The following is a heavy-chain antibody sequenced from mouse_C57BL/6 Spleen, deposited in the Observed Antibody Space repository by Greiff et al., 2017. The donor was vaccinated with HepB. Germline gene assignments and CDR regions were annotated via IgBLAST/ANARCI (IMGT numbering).Heavy chain of an antibody. V-gene: IGHV14-1*01. CDR1: GFNFTDYY. D-gene: IGHD1-1*01. CDR2: IDPEDGDT. CDR3: TTSYYDSSYYED. J-gene: IGHJ2*01. Sequence: VQLQQSGAELVRPGASVKLSCTASGFNFTDYYMHWVKQRPEQGLEWIGRIDPEDGDTEYAPKFQGKATMTADTSSNTAYLQLSSLSSEDTAVYYCTTSYYDSSYYEDWGRGTTLS.